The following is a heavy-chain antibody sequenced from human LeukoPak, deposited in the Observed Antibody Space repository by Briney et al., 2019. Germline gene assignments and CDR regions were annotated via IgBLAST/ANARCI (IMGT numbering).Heavy chain of an antibody. J-gene: IGHJ4*02. V-gene: IGHV3-30*18. D-gene: IGHD6-13*01. Sequence: GGSLRLSCVASGFTFSRYGMSWVRQAPGKGLEWVAVVAYDGRTQFYADSVKGRFTISRDNSRNTLSLQMDSLRADDTAFYYCAKETQQMAAKSFDSWGLGTLVTVSS. CDR2: VAYDGRTQ. CDR1: GFTFSRYG. CDR3: AKETQQMAAKSFDS.